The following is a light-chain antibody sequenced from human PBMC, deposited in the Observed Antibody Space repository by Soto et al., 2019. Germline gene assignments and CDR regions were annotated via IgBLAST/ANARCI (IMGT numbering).Light chain of an antibody. CDR2: GAS. CDR3: QKYNSPPRT. CDR1: QGISNV. J-gene: IGKJ1*01. Sequence: DIQMTQSPSSLSASVGDIVTITCRASQGISNVLAWYQQKPGKVPKVLIYGASTLQSGVPSRFSGSGTGTDFTLTIISLQPEDVATYYCQKYNSPPRTFGQGTKVEIK. V-gene: IGKV1-27*01.